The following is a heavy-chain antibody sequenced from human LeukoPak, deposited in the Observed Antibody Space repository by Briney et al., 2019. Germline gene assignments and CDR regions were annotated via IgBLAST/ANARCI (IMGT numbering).Heavy chain of an antibody. Sequence: SETLSLTCTVSGGSASSDSYYWSWIRQPPGKGLEWIGYIYYTGSTKYNPSLKSRVTISVDTSKNQFSLKLSSVTAADTAVYYCARAYPFDPWGQGTLVTVSS. J-gene: IGHJ5*02. CDR1: GGSASSDSYY. V-gene: IGHV4-61*01. CDR3: ARAYPFDP. CDR2: IYYTGST. D-gene: IGHD3-16*01.